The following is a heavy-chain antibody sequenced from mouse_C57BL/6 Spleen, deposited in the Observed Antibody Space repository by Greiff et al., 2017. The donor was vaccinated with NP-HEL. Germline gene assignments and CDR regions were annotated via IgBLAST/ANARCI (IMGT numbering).Heavy chain of an antibody. Sequence: QQSCKASGYTFTSYWMHWVKQRPGRGLEWIGRIDPNSGGTKYNEKFKSKATLTVDKPSSTAYMQLSSLTSEDSAVYYCARANWDAPYYFDYWGQGTTLTVSS. CDR1: GYTFTSYW. CDR2: IDPNSGGT. V-gene: IGHV1-72*01. CDR3: ARANWDAPYYFDY. J-gene: IGHJ2*01. D-gene: IGHD4-1*01.